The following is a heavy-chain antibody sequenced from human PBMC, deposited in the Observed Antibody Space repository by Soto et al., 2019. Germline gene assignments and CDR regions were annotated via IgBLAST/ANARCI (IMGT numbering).Heavy chain of an antibody. Sequence: QVQLVESGGGVVQPGRSLRLSCAASGFTFSSYGMHWVRQAPGKGLEWVAVIWYDGSNKYYADSVKGRFTISRDNSKNTLYLQVNSLRAEDTAVYYCARDGYCSGGSCQLDYWGQGTLVTVSS. J-gene: IGHJ4*02. CDR2: IWYDGSNK. V-gene: IGHV3-33*01. CDR1: GFTFSSYG. D-gene: IGHD2-15*01. CDR3: ARDGYCSGGSCQLDY.